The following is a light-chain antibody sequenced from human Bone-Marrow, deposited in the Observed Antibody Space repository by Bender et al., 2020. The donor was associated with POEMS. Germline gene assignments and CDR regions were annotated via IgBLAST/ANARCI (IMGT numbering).Light chain of an antibody. J-gene: IGLJ2*01. CDR1: SGSIASNF. CDR3: QSYDSNNCVI. V-gene: IGLV6-57*02. Sequence: NFMLTQPHSVSESPGKTVTISCTGSSGSIASNFVQWYQQRPGSAPTTVIIEDNQRPSGVPDRFSGSIDTSSNSASLTISGLRTEDEADYYCQSYDSNNCVIFGGGTKLTVL. CDR2: EDN.